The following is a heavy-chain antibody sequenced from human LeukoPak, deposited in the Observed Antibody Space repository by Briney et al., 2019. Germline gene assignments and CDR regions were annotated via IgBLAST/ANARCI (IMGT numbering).Heavy chain of an antibody. CDR3: ARGAAMDV. CDR1: GFTFSSYG. J-gene: IGHJ6*02. CDR2: ISYDGSNK. Sequence: PGGSLRLSCAASGFTFSSYGMHWVRQAPGKGLEWMAVISYDGSNKYYADSVKGRFTISRDNSKNTLYLQMNSLRAEDTAVYYCARGAAMDVWGQGTTVTVSS. V-gene: IGHV3-30*03.